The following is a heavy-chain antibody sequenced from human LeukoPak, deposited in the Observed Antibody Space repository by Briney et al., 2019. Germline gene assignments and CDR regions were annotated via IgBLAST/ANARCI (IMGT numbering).Heavy chain of an antibody. Sequence: GGSLRLSCAASGFTFSSYAMSWVRQAPGKGLEWVSFVSSTSRFISYADSVKGRFTTSRDNAKNSLYLQMTSLRAEDTAVYYCARDLRGYPYWGQGTLVTVSS. D-gene: IGHD3-22*01. V-gene: IGHV3-21*01. CDR2: VSSTSRFI. J-gene: IGHJ1*01. CDR3: ARDLRGYPY. CDR1: GFTFSSYA.